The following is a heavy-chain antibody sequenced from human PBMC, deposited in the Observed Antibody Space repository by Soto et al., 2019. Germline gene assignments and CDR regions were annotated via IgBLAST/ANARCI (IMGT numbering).Heavy chain of an antibody. CDR3: LAYYYDSSGSEGAFDI. Sequence: PGGSLRLSCAAFGFTFSGSAMHWVRQASGKGLEWVGRIRSKANSYATAYAASVKGRFTISRDDSKNTAYLQMNSLKTEDTAVYYCLAYYYDSSGSEGAFDIWGQGTMVTVSS. CDR1: GFTFSGSA. V-gene: IGHV3-73*01. J-gene: IGHJ3*02. D-gene: IGHD3-22*01. CDR2: IRSKANSYAT.